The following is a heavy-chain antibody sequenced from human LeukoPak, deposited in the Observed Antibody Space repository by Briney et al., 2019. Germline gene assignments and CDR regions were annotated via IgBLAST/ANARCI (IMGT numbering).Heavy chain of an antibody. V-gene: IGHV3-74*01. CDR3: VKLGAVAGSNC. Sequence: GESLRLSCAASGFTFSSHWMHWVRQAPGKGLVWVSRINPDGSDTSHADSVKGRFTISRDNAKNTLYLQMNSLRAEDTAVYYCVKLGAVAGSNCWGQGTLVTVSP. CDR2: INPDGSDT. J-gene: IGHJ4*02. D-gene: IGHD6-19*01. CDR1: GFTFSSHW.